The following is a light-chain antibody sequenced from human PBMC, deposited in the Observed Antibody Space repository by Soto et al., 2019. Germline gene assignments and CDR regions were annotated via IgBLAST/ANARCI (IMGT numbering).Light chain of an antibody. CDR2: AAS. CDR1: QSISSY. Sequence: DIQMTQSPSSLSASVGDRVTNTCRASQSISSYLNWYQQKPGKAPKLLIYAASSLQSGVPSRFSGSGSGTDFTLTISSLEPEDLAVYYCQQRSNWRITFGQGTRLEIK. V-gene: IGKV1-39*01. J-gene: IGKJ5*01. CDR3: QQRSNWRIT.